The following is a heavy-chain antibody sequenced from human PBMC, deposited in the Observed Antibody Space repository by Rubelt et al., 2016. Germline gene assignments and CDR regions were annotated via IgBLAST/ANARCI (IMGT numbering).Heavy chain of an antibody. D-gene: IGHD1-1*01. Sequence: QLQLQLSGPRLVKPSETLSLTCTVSGGSISSTAYYWGWVRQPPGKGLEWIGSIYSGWGADCNPSLKSRVTISVDTSNHQFSLKLGVVTAADTAVYYCARVTYTGNYGRGWFDPWGQGTLVTVSS. CDR3: ARVTYTGNYGRGWFDP. V-gene: IGHV4-39*01. CDR2: IYSGWGA. CDR1: GGSISSTAYY. J-gene: IGHJ5*02.